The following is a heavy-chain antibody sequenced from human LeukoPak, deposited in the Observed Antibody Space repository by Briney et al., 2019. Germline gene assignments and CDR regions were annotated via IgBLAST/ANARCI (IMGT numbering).Heavy chain of an antibody. V-gene: IGHV3-7*01. CDR3: ARKNGLDY. CDR1: GFTLSSYW. CDR2: IKQDGREI. J-gene: IGHJ4*02. Sequence: SGGSLRLSCAASGFTLSSYWMSWVRQAPGKGLEWVANIKQDGREIYYVDSVKGRFTISRDNAKNSLYLQMNSLRAEDTAVYYCARKNGLDYWGQGTLVTVSS.